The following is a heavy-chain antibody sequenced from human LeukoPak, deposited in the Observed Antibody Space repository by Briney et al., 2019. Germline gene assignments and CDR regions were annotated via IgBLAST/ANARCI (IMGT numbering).Heavy chain of an antibody. CDR2: ISGSGGST. CDR1: GFTFSIYA. D-gene: IGHD3-22*01. J-gene: IGHJ4*02. Sequence: PGGSLRLSCAASGFTFSIYAMSWVRQAPGKGLEWVSAISGSGGSTYYADSVKGRFTISRDNSKNTLYLQMNSLRAEDTAVYYCAKDLYYYDSSGYPDYWGQGTLVTVSS. CDR3: AKDLYYYDSSGYPDY. V-gene: IGHV3-23*01.